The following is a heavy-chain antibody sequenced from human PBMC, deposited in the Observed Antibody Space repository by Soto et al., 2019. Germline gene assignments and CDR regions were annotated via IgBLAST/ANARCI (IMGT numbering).Heavy chain of an antibody. CDR1: GGSFSTYY. J-gene: IGHJ4*02. V-gene: IGHV4-34*01. Sequence: QVQLRQWGAGLLKPSETLSLTCTVYGGSFSTYYWSWIRQPPGKGLEWIGEINHSGNTNYNPSLMGRVTMSFDTSKNQFSLKLNSVTAADTAVYYCTGPYPYYFDSWGQGTLVTVSS. CDR3: TGPYPYYFDS. CDR2: INHSGNT.